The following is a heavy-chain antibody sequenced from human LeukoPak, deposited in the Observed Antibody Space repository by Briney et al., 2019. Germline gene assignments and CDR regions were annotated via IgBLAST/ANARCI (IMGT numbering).Heavy chain of an antibody. V-gene: IGHV1-58*02. J-gene: IGHJ6*02. D-gene: IGHD6-6*01. CDR3: AAVGWEYSSSPLPMDV. CDR1: GGTFSSYA. CDR2: IVVGSGNT. Sequence: GASVKVSCKASGGTFSSYAISWVRQAPGQRLEWIGWIVVGSGNTNYAQKFQERVTITRDMSTSTAYMELSSLRSEDTAVYYCAAVGWEYSSSPLPMDVWGQGTTVTVSS.